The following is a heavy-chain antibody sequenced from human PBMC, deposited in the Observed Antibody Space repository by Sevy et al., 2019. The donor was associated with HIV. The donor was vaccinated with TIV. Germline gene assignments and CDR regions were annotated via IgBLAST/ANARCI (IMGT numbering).Heavy chain of an antibody. CDR3: ALDWNWNSGGYYYHYMDI. D-gene: IGHD1-7*01. CDR2: IRGTSNYI. J-gene: IGHJ6*03. CDR1: GFSFDDYD. V-gene: IGHV3-21*01. Sequence: GGSLRLSCTASGFSFDDYDINWVRQAPGKGLEWVSSIRGTSNYIYYTDSVKGRFTISRDNAKNSLYLQMNSLRAEDTAVYYCALDWNWNSGGYYYHYMDIWGKGTTVTVSS.